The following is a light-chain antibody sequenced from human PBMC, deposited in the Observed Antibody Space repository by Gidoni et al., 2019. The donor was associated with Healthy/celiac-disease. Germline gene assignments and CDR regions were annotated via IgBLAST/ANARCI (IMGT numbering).Light chain of an antibody. Sequence: EIVLTQSPGTLSLSPGERATLSCRASQSVSSSYLAWYQQKPGQAPRLLIFCAASRATGIPDRFISSGSGTNFSLTISRLGPEDFAVVYCQQYGSSPPWTFGQGTKVEIK. CDR2: CAA. V-gene: IGKV3-20*01. CDR1: QSVSSSY. J-gene: IGKJ1*01. CDR3: QQYGSSPPWT.